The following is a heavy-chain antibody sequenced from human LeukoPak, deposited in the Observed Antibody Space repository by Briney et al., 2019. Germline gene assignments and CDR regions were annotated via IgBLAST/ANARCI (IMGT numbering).Heavy chain of an antibody. CDR1: GYTFTGYY. Sequence: ASVKVSCKASGYTFTGYYIFWVRQAPGQGLEWMGWINPNSGGTNFAQKFQGRVIMTRDTPISTAYMELSSLGSDDTAVYYCARGSNIASYSSGWFDYWGQGTLVTVSS. J-gene: IGHJ4*02. D-gene: IGHD6-19*01. CDR2: INPNSGGT. V-gene: IGHV1-2*02. CDR3: ARGSNIASYSSGWFDY.